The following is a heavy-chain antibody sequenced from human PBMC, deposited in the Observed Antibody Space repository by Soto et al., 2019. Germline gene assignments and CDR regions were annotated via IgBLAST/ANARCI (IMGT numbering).Heavy chain of an antibody. Sequence: EVQLLESGGGLVQPGGSLRLSCAASGFTFSSYAMSWVRQAPGKGLEWVSAISGSGGSTYYADSVKGRFTISRDHSKNTLDLQMNSLGAADTAVYYCVQVLLWSGELSHYFDYWGQGTLVTVSS. CDR2: ISGSGGST. CDR1: GFTFSSYA. J-gene: IGHJ4*02. D-gene: IGHD3-10*01. V-gene: IGHV3-23*01. CDR3: VQVLLWSGELSHYFDY.